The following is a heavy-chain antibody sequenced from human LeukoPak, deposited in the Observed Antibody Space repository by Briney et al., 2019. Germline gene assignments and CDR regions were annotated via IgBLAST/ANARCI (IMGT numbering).Heavy chain of an antibody. Sequence: SETLSLTCTVSGGSISSYYWSWVRQPPGKGLEWIGFVYYTGSTNYSPSLKSRVTISVDTSKNQFSLKLRSVTAADTAVYYCAGISTSNCYTKRGAFEVGAKGTRFTVSP. CDR3: AGISTSNCYTKRGAFEV. CDR1: GGSISSYY. V-gene: IGHV4-59*01. CDR2: VYYTGST. J-gene: IGHJ3*01. D-gene: IGHD6-13*01.